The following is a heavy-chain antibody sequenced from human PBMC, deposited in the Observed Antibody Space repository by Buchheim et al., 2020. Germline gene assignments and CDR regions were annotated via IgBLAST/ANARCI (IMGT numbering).Heavy chain of an antibody. CDR2: INDSGST. D-gene: IGHD6-13*01. J-gene: IGHJ4*02. V-gene: IGHV4-34*02. Sequence: QVQLQQWGAGLLKPSETLSLTCAVYGGSFTGHYWSWIRQPPGKGLEWIGEINDSGSTNYNPSLKSRITISPDTSKNQISLKLTSVTAADTAVYYCATVTRAAAGKRGFDYWGQGTL. CDR3: ATVTRAAAGKRGFDY. CDR1: GGSFTGHY.